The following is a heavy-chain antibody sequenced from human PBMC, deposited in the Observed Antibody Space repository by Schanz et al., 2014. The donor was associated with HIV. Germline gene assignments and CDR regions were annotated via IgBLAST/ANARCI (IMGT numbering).Heavy chain of an antibody. Sequence: VQLLESGGGLVQPGWSLRLSCVASGFTFSTYGMHWVRQSPGKGLEWMAVISYDGSKKYYADSVKGRFTISRDNSKNTLYVELNSLRPEDTAVYYCAKDGSRKVRFLEGPGYYLDHWGQGALVTVSS. CDR3: AKDGSRKVRFLEGPGYYLDH. D-gene: IGHD3-3*01. J-gene: IGHJ4*02. CDR2: ISYDGSKK. V-gene: IGHV3-30*18. CDR1: GFTFSTYG.